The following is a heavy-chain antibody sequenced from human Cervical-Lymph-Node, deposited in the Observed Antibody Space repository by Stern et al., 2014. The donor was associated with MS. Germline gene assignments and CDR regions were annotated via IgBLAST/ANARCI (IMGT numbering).Heavy chain of an antibody. Sequence: EVQLLESGGGLVQPGGSLRLSCAASGFTFSNYWMHWVRQAPGKGLEWVSRISRDGSSTTYADSVKGRFTISRDNAKETLYVQMNSLKAEDTAVYYCTRTTTEAEDFDYWGQGTLVTVSS. V-gene: IGHV3-74*02. D-gene: IGHD4-17*01. J-gene: IGHJ4*02. CDR2: ISRDGSST. CDR1: GFTFSNYW. CDR3: TRTTTEAEDFDY.